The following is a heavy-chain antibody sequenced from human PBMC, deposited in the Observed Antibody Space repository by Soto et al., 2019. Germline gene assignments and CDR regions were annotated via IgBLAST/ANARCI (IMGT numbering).Heavy chain of an antibody. V-gene: IGHV4-4*02. CDR2: IGYGGSP. Sequence: QVQLQESGPGLVKPSGSLSLTCVVSGAFVTNGYSWSWVRQPPGKGLEWIGQIGYGGSPTYKTSLEGRATISVDTSSNHFPLTLNSVTAADAATYFGARGGDISGRGGGFARLDPWGQGILVAVSS. CDR1: GAFVTNGYS. D-gene: IGHD6-19*01. J-gene: IGHJ5*02. CDR3: ARGGDISGRGGGFARLDP.